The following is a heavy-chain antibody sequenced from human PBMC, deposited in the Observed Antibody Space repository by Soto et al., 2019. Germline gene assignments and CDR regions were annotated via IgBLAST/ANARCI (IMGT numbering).Heavy chain of an antibody. D-gene: IGHD2-2*01. J-gene: IGHJ2*01. CDR2: VIPIFGTA. Sequence: QVQLVQSGAEVKKPGSSVKVSCKASGGTFSSYAISWVRQAPGQGLEWMGGVIPIFGTANYAQKFKGRVTITADESTNTAYMELRSLRSEDTGVYYVASHLEIVVVPAAQKNFRTWYFDLWGRGTLVTVSS. CDR1: GGTFSSYA. CDR3: ASHLEIVVVPAAQKNFRTWYFDL. V-gene: IGHV1-69*01.